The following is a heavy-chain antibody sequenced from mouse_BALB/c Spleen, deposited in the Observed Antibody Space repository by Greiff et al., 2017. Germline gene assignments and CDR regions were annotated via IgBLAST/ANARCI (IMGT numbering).Heavy chain of an antibody. CDR2: IDPENGDT. J-gene: IGHJ4*01. CDR3: NGRYDAMDY. CDR1: GFNIKDYY. V-gene: IGHV14-4*02. Sequence: VQLQQSGAELVRPGASVKLSCTASGFNIKDYYMHWVKQRPEQGLEWIGWIDPENGDTEYAPKFQGKANMTADTSSNTAYLQLSSLTSEDTAVYYCNGRYDAMDYWGQGTSVTVSS.